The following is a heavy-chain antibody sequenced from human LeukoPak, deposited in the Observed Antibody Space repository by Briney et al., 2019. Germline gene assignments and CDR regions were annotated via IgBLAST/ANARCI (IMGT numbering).Heavy chain of an antibody. CDR1: GFTFTNCA. V-gene: IGHV3-23*01. CDR2: ISVSGGST. J-gene: IGHJ5*01. Sequence: AGGSLRLSCAASGFTFTNCAMTWVRQAPGKGLEWVSSISVSGGSTYYADSVKDRFTNSRDNSKNPVYPQMNSLSVEDTAVYYCAKDQSRVGASDPLDSWGQGTLVTVSS. CDR3: AKDQSRVGASDPLDS. D-gene: IGHD1-26*01.